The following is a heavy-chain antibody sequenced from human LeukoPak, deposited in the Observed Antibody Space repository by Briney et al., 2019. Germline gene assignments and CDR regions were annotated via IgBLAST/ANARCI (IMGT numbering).Heavy chain of an antibody. D-gene: IGHD1-7*01. Sequence: SETLSLTCAVYGGSFSGYYWSWIRRPPGKGLEWIGEINHSGSTNHNPSLKSRVTISVDTSKNQFSLKLSSVTAADTAVYYCARVPVKFAQKNYYFDYWGQGTLVTVSS. CDR2: INHSGST. V-gene: IGHV4-34*01. CDR3: ARVPVKFAQKNYYFDY. J-gene: IGHJ4*02. CDR1: GGSFSGYY.